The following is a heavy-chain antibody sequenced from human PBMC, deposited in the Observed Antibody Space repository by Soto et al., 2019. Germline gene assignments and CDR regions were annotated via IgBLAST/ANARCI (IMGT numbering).Heavy chain of an antibody. V-gene: IGHV3-23*01. CDR1: GFTFINYA. D-gene: IGHD1-26*01. CDR3: GRKGVGCTRRPDYWYFDL. CDR2: ISGGGDAT. Sequence: EVQLLESGGDSVQPGGSVRLSCAGSGFTFINYAMNCVRQAPGKGLEWVPTISGGGDATFFADSVRGRFTFSRDNSKNTVALQMNSLGVDDTAGYYGGRKGVGCTRRPDYWYFDLWGRGTLVTVSS. J-gene: IGHJ2*01.